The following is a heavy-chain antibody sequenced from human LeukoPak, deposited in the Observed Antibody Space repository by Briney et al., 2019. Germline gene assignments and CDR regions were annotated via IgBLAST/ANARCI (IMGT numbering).Heavy chain of an antibody. D-gene: IGHD2-15*01. CDR2: ISGSGGST. V-gene: IGHV3-23*01. CDR3: AKDLILGAAASYYFDY. J-gene: IGHJ4*02. Sequence: GGSLRLSCAASGFTFSSYAMSWVHQAPGKGLEWASAISGSGGSTYYADSAKGRFTISRDNSKNTLYLQMNSLRAEDTAVYYCAKDLILGAAASYYFDYWGQGTLVTVSS. CDR1: GFTFSSYA.